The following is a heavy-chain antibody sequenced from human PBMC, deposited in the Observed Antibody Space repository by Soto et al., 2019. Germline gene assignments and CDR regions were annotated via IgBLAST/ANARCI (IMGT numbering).Heavy chain of an antibody. CDR2: MNSDGTYR. J-gene: IGHJ4*02. D-gene: IGHD5-18*01. CDR3: AVYNYGPPFEY. CDR1: GFTFSSNW. Sequence: EVQLVESGGGLIQPGGSLRLSCAASGFTFSSNWMHWVRQAPGKGPEWVSRMNSDGTYRNYADFVKGRFTISRDNTKNTLYRQMNSLRAEDTAVYYCAVYNYGPPFEYWGQGTLLTVSS. V-gene: IGHV3-74*01.